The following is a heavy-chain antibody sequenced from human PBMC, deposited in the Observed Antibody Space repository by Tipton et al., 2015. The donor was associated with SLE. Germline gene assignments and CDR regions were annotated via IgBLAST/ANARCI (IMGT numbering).Heavy chain of an antibody. J-gene: IGHJ6*02. Sequence: LRLSCSVSGGSISTNYWIWIRQPPGKGLEWIGYNSYGGGTNYNPSLKSRVTMSVDTAKNQFSLKLTSVTAADTAVYYCARGMLTWRGAIVGVDVWGQGTTVNVSS. CDR1: GGSISTNY. D-gene: IGHD2-8*01. V-gene: IGHV4-59*08. CDR2: NSYGGGT. CDR3: ARGMLTWRGAIVGVDV.